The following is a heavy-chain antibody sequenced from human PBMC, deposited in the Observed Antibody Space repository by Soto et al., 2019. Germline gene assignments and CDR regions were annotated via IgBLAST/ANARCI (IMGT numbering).Heavy chain of an antibody. CDR2: IYYSGST. CDR1: GGSISSYY. V-gene: IGHV4-59*08. D-gene: IGHD2-21*01. CDR3: ARHDPYCGGDCYPTTFDY. Sequence: SETLSLTCTVSGGSISSYYWSWIRQPPGKGLEWIGYIYYSGSTNYNPSLKSRVTISVDTSKNQFSLKLSSVTAADTAVYYCARHDPYCGGDCYPTTFDYWGQGTLVTVSS. J-gene: IGHJ4*02.